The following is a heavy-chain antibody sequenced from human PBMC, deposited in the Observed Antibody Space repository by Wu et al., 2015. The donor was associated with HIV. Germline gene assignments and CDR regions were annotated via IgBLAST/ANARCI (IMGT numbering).Heavy chain of an antibody. CDR3: ARDVRATSNWFDP. CDR2: IIPIFGTI. CDR1: GGTFSSYG. D-gene: IGHD5-12*01. Sequence: QVQLVQPGAEVKKPGSSVKVSCKASGGTFSSYGISWVRQAPGQGLEWMGGIIPIFGTIDYAQKFQGRVTITADESTSTAYMELSSLRSEDTAVYYCARDVRATSNWFDPWGQGTLVTVSS. J-gene: IGHJ5*02. V-gene: IGHV1-69*12.